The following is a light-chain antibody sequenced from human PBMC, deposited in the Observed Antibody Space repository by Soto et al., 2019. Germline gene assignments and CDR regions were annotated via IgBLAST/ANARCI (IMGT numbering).Light chain of an antibody. J-gene: IGKJ2*01. CDR2: DAS. Sequence: DIQMTQSPSTLSASVGDRVTITCRASQSISSWLAWYQQKPGKAPKHLIYDASGLESGVPSRFSGSGSGTEVTLTISSPQPDDFATYYCQQYNSYSSTFGQGNKLYIK. CDR3: QQYNSYSST. V-gene: IGKV1-5*01. CDR1: QSISSW.